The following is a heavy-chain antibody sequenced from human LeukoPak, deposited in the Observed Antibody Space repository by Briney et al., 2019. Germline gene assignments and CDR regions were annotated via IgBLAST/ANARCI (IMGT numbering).Heavy chain of an antibody. CDR1: GFTFGDYA. D-gene: IGHD2-15*01. CDR2: IRSKAYGGTT. V-gene: IGHV3-49*04. J-gene: IGHJ4*02. Sequence: GGSLRLSCTASGFTFGDYAMSWVRQAPGKGLEWVGFIRSKAYGGTTEYAASVKGRFTISRDDSKSIAYLQMNSLKTEDTAVYCCTRVSGYCSGGSCYSVDYWGQGTLVTVSS. CDR3: TRVSGYCSGGSCYSVDY.